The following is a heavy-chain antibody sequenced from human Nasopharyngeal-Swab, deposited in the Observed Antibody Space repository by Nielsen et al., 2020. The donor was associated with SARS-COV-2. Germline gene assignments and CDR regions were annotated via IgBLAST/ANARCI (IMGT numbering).Heavy chain of an antibody. Sequence: SETLSLTCTVSGGSISSSSYYWGWIRQPPGKGLEWIGSIYYSGSTYYNPSLKSRVTISVDTSKNQFSLKLSSVTAADTAVYYCVRYSSSWKRDDAFDIWGQGTMVTVSS. CDR2: IYYSGST. CDR1: GGSISSSSYY. V-gene: IGHV4-39*01. D-gene: IGHD6-13*01. J-gene: IGHJ3*02. CDR3: VRYSSSWKRDDAFDI.